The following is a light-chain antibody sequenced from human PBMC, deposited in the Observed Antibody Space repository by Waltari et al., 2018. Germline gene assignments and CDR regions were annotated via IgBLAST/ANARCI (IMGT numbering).Light chain of an antibody. CDR2: GAS. CDR3: QQYKNWPWT. V-gene: IGKV3-15*01. Sequence: EIVMTQSPATLSVSPGERATLSCRASQSVSSNLAWYQQKPGQAPRLIIYGASTRATGIPAGLRCSGSGTEFTLTISSLQSEDFAVYYCQQYKNWPWTFGLGTKVEIK. J-gene: IGKJ1*01. CDR1: QSVSSN.